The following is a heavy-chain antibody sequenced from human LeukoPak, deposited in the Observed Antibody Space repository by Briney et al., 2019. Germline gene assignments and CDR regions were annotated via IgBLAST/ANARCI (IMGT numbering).Heavy chain of an antibody. J-gene: IGHJ5*02. Sequence: PSETLSLTCTVSGGSIASTSYYWGWIRQPPGEGLEWVSTITGGGGGTYYADSVKGRFTISRDNSKNMLFLQMNSLRAEDTAVYYCAKQAVAGARNCFDPWGQGTLVTVSS. D-gene: IGHD6-19*01. CDR2: ITGGGGGT. V-gene: IGHV3-23*01. CDR1: GGSIASTSYY. CDR3: AKQAVAGARNCFDP.